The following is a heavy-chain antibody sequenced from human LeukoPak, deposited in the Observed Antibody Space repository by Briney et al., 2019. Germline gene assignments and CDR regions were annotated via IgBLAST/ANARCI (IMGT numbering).Heavy chain of an antibody. CDR1: GYTFTSYG. J-gene: IGHJ4*02. CDR3: ARGYCSSPSCYTTIYGY. V-gene: IGHV1-18*01. D-gene: IGHD2-2*02. CDR2: ISAYNGNT. Sequence: AASVKVSCKASGYTFTSYGISWVRQAPGQGLEWMGWISAYNGNTNYAQKLQGRVTMTTDTSTSTAYMELRSLRSDDTAVYYCARGYCSSPSCYTTIYGYWGQGTLVTVSS.